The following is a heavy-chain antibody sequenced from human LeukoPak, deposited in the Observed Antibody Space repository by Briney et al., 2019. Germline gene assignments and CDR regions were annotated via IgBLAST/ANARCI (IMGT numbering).Heavy chain of an antibody. V-gene: IGHV3-7*01. CDR1: GFTLSSYW. J-gene: IGHJ5*02. CDR2: IKQDGSEN. Sequence: GGSLRLSCAASGFTLSSYWKSWVRQAPGKGLEWGANIKQDGSENYYVDSVKGRFTISRDNAKNSLYLQMNNLRAEDTAVYYCAREHESAAFDPWGQGTLVTVSS. CDR3: AREHESAAFDP. D-gene: IGHD6-25*01.